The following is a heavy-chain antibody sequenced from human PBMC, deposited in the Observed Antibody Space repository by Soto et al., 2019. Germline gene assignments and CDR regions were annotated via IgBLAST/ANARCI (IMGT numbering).Heavy chain of an antibody. CDR2: ISAYNGNT. CDR1: GYTFTSYG. CDR3: ARDRPLARDGVSFDY. Sequence: ASVKVSCKASGYTFTSYGISWVRQAPGQGLEWMGWISAYNGNTNYAQKLQGRVTMTTDTSTSTAYMELRSLRSDDTAVYYCARDRPLARDGVSFDYWGQGTLVTVSS. V-gene: IGHV1-18*01. D-gene: IGHD2-8*01. J-gene: IGHJ4*02.